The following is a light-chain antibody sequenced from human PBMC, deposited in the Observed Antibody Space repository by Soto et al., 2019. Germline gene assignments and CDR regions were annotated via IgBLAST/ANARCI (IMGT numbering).Light chain of an antibody. V-gene: IGLV2-14*01. J-gene: IGLJ1*01. CDR3: SSYTSSTTLYV. Sequence: QSALTQPASVSGSPGQSITISCSGTSSDVGGYNSVSWHQQHPGKAPKLMIYEVNNRPSGVSNRFSGSKSGNMASLTISGLQAEDEADYYCSSYTSSTTLYVFGTGTKLTVL. CDR1: SSDVGGYNS. CDR2: EVN.